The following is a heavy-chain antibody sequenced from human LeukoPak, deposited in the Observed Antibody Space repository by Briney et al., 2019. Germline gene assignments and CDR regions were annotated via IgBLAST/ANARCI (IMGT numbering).Heavy chain of an antibody. CDR3: ARRHCSGGRCHLVY. J-gene: IGHJ4*02. Sequence: GGSLRLSCAASGFTVSNNAMSWGRQAPGKGLEWVSDISGSSDDTYYADSVKGRFTTSRDNSKNTLYLQMNNLRAEDTAVYYCARRHCSGGRCHLVYWGQGTLVTVSS. CDR1: GFTVSNNA. CDR2: ISGSSDDT. D-gene: IGHD2-15*01. V-gene: IGHV3-23*01.